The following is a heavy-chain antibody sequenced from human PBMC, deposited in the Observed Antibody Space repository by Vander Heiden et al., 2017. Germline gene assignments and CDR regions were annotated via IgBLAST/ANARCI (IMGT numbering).Heavy chain of an antibody. CDR1: GFTFSSYA. Sequence: EVQQLERGGGLVSLGWSLRLSCAASGFTFSSYAMRWVRQAPGKGLEWVSAISGSGGSTYYADSVKGRFTISRDNSKNTLYLQMNSLRAEDTAVYYCAKGRSVGQWLVLAGYWGQGTLVTVSS. CDR2: ISGSGGST. D-gene: IGHD6-19*01. J-gene: IGHJ4*02. V-gene: IGHV3-23*01. CDR3: AKGRSVGQWLVLAGY.